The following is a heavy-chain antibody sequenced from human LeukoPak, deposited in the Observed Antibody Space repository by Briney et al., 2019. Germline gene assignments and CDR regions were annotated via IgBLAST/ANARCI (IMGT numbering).Heavy chain of an antibody. CDR2: INHSGST. CDR1: GGSFSGYY. J-gene: IGHJ5*02. Sequence: PSETLSLTCAVYGGSFSGYYWSWIRQPPGKGLEWIGEINHSGSTNYNPSLKSRVTISVGTSKNQFSLKLSSVTAADTAVYYCAINESPGNWFDPWGQGTLVTVSS. V-gene: IGHV4-34*01. D-gene: IGHD2-8*01. CDR3: AINESPGNWFDP.